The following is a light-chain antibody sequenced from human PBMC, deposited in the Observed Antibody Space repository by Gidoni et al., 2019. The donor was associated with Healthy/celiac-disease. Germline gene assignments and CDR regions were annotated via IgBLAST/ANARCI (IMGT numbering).Light chain of an antibody. J-gene: IGKJ5*01. CDR3: QQYGSSPPIT. V-gene: IGKV3-20*01. CDR2: GAS. CDR1: QSVSSSY. Sequence: EIVLTQSPGTLSLSPGERATLSCRASQSVSSSYLAWYQQKPGKAPRLLIYGASSRATCIQDGFSGSGSGTDFTLTISRLEPEDFAVYYCQQYGSSPPITFGQGTRLEIK.